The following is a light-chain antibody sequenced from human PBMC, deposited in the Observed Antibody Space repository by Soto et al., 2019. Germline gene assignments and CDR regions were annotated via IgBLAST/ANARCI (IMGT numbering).Light chain of an antibody. J-gene: IGLJ2*01. CDR1: SGHSTYA. V-gene: IGLV4-69*01. CDR3: QTWTTGVQV. Sequence: QLVLTQSPSASASLGTSVKLTCTLSSGHSTYAIAWHQQQPEKGPRYLMMLNSDGSHNKGDGIPDRFSGSSSGAERYLTISSLQSEDEADYYCQTWTTGVQVFGGGTKLTVL. CDR2: LNSDGSH.